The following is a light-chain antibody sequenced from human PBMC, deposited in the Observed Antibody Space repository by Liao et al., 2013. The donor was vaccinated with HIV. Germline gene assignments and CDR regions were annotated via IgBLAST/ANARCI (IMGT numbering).Light chain of an antibody. CDR2: QDD. Sequence: YEVAQPPSVSVSPGQTATITCSGDKLGDRYVCWFQQKPGQSPVLVIYQDDKRPSGIPERFSGTNSGNRATLTIRGIQAVDEADYYCLAWDSNTPLAFGGGTKVT. CDR3: LAWDSNTPLA. CDR1: KLGDRY. V-gene: IGLV3-1*01. J-gene: IGLJ3*02.